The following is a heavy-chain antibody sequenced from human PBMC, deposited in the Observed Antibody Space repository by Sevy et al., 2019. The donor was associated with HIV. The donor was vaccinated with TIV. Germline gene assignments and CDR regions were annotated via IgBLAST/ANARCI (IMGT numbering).Heavy chain of an antibody. V-gene: IGHV3-15*01. Sequence: GGSLRLSCAASGFTFTYAWMTWVRQAPGKGLEWVGRIKSRADGGTTDYAAPVKGRFTISRDDSKNPLYLQMNSLRSEDTGVYYCSTDPIILLLVTDGKDVWGQGTTVTVSS. CDR1: GFTFTYAW. CDR2: IKSRADGGTT. D-gene: IGHD2-8*01. J-gene: IGHJ6*02. CDR3: STDPIILLLVTDGKDV.